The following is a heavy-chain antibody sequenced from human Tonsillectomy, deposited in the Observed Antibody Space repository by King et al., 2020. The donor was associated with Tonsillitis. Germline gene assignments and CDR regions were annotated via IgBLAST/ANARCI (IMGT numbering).Heavy chain of an antibody. CDR2: IYYRGST. CDR1: GGSIRSYY. V-gene: IGHV4-59*01. D-gene: IGHD1-26*01. J-gene: IGHJ4*02. CDR3: ARGGIVGPTLRSFDY. Sequence: LQLQESGPGLVKPSETLSVTCTVSGGSIRSYYWSWIRQPPGKGLEWIGYIYYRGSTNYNPSLKSRVTISVDTSKNQVSLKLSSVTASDTAVYYCARGGIVGPTLRSFDYWGQGTLVPVSS.